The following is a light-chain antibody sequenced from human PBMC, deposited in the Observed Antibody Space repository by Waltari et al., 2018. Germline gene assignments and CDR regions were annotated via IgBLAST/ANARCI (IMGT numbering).Light chain of an antibody. J-gene: IGKJ1*01. CDR1: QSVGRT. Sequence: DIVLTQSPGTLYLYPGEGATLSCRASQSVGRTLAWYQQKPGQAPRLLIYGTSSRATDIPDRFSGSGSGTDFSLTINRLEPEDFAVYYCQHYVRLPATFGQGTKVEIK. V-gene: IGKV3-20*01. CDR3: QHYVRLPAT. CDR2: GTS.